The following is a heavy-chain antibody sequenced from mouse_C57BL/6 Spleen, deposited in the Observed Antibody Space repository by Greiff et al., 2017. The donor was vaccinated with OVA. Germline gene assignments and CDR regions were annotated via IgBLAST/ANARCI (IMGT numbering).Heavy chain of an antibody. CDR3: AIYYGSSTGYFDV. J-gene: IGHJ1*03. D-gene: IGHD1-1*01. CDR1: GYTFTDYY. CDR2: IYPGSGNT. V-gene: IGHV1-76*01. Sequence: VKLQESGAELVRPGASVKLSCKASGYTFTDYYINWVKQRPGQGLEWIARIYPGSGNTYYNEKFKGKATLTAEKSSSTAYMQLSSLTSEDSAVYFCAIYYGSSTGYFDVWGTGTTVTVSS.